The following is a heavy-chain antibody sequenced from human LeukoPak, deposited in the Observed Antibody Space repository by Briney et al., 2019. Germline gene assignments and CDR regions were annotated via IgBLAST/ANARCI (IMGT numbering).Heavy chain of an antibody. J-gene: IGHJ4*02. V-gene: IGHV3-9*01. CDR1: GLNVKNNY. Sequence: ALRLSCVTSGLNVKNNYMFWVRQSPVKGLEWVSGISWNSGSIGYADSVKGRFTISRDNAKNSLYLQMNSLRAEDTALYYCAKDIDYDSSGFDYWGQGTLVTVSS. CDR3: AKDIDYDSSGFDY. D-gene: IGHD3-22*01. CDR2: ISWNSGSI.